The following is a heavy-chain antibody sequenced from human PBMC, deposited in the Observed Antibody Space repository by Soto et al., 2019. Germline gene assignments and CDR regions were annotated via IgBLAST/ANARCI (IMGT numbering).Heavy chain of an antibody. CDR1: GFTFSNAW. J-gene: IGHJ6*02. V-gene: IGHV3-15*01. CDR3: TTVSIVVVPAAIGYYYYYGMDV. Sequence: GSLRLSCAASGFTFSNAWMSWVRQAPGKGLEWVGRIKSKTDGGTTDYAAPVKGRFTISRDDSKNTLYLQMNSLQTEDTAVYYCTTVSIVVVPAAIGYYYYYGMDVWGQGTTVTVSS. D-gene: IGHD2-2*02. CDR2: IKSKTDGGTT.